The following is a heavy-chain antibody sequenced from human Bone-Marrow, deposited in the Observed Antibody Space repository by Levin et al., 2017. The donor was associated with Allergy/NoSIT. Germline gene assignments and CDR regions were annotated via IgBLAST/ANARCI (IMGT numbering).Heavy chain of an antibody. CDR1: GFAFSNYG. J-gene: IGHJ6*02. CDR3: AKDLVPYCSSLTCYLGGYGMDV. Sequence: GESLKISCAASGFAFSNYGIHWVRQAPGKGLEWVAVMSYDGTNKYYADSVKGRFSISRDNSRYTEEGQMNSLRVGDTAVYYCAKDLVPYCSSLTCYLGGYGMDVWGQGTKVTVSS. D-gene: IGHD2-2*01. CDR2: MSYDGTNK. V-gene: IGHV3-30*18.